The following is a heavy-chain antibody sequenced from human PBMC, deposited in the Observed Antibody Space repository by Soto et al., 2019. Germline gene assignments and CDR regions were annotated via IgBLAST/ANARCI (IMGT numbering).Heavy chain of an antibody. D-gene: IGHD3-10*01. CDR1: GYTFNNYG. CDR3: ARDGYYGSGSYGMDV. V-gene: IGHV1-18*01. Sequence: QVQLVQSGAEVKKPGASVKVSCKTSGYTFNNYGISWVRQAPGQGLEWMGWTSDYNGNTNYPQKFQGRVTMTTDISTKTVYMVLTSLRSYDTAVYYCARDGYYGSGSYGMDVWGRGTTVSVSS. CDR2: TSDYNGNT. J-gene: IGHJ6*02.